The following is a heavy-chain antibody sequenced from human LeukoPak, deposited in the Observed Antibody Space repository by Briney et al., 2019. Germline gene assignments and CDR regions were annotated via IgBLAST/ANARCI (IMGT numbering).Heavy chain of an antibody. J-gene: IGHJ5*02. CDR3: ARVSGPYEWFDP. CDR2: INPSGGST. D-gene: IGHD3-3*01. Sequence: ASVKVSCKASGYTFTSYYMHWVRQAPGQGLEWMGIINPSGGSTSYAQKFQGRVTMTRDMSTSTVYMELSSLRSEDTAVYYCARVSGPYEWFDPWGQGTLVTVSS. CDR1: GYTFTSYY. V-gene: IGHV1-46*01.